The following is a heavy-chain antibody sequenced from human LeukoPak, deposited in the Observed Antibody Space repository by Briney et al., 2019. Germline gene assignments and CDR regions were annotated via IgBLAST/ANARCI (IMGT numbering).Heavy chain of an antibody. CDR2: ISHDGSDI. J-gene: IGHJ4*02. D-gene: IGHD4-23*01. V-gene: IGHV3-30*03. Sequence: SGGSLRLSCAASGFTFRSHGMQWVRQGPGKGLEWVATISHDGSDIFYVESGKGRFTISRDNSKTTVYLQMTGLRTDDTGAYYCARVRDPFRWTRTLDHWGQGTRVIVSS. CDR3: ARVRDPFRWTRTLDH. CDR1: GFTFRSHG.